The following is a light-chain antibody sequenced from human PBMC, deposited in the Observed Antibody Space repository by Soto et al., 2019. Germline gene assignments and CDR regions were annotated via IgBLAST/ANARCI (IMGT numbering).Light chain of an antibody. CDR3: QHYVTSSIT. V-gene: IGKV3-20*01. Sequence: EIVLTQSPGTLSLSPGARATLSCRASQSVSSTYLAWYQQKPGQAPRLLIYGASTRATGIPDRFSGSGSGTHFTLTISRLEPEDFAVYYCQHYVTSSITFGQGTRLEI. CDR2: GAS. CDR1: QSVSSTY. J-gene: IGKJ5*01.